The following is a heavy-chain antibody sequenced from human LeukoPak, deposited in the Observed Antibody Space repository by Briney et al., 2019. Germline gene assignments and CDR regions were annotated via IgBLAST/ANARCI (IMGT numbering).Heavy chain of an antibody. J-gene: IGHJ5*02. CDR1: GGSISSYY. V-gene: IGHV4-59*01. CDR2: IYYSGST. Sequence: SETLFLTCTVSGGSISSYYWSWIRQPLGKGLEWIGYIYYSGSTNYNPSLKSRVTISVDTSKNQFSLKLSSVTAADTAVYYCARGPYCSSTSCYMRGGWFDPWGQGTLVTVSS. CDR3: ARGPYCSSTSCYMRGGWFDP. D-gene: IGHD2-2*02.